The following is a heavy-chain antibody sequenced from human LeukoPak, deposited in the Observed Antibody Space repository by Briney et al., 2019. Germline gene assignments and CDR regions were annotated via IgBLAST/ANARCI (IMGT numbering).Heavy chain of an antibody. Sequence: ASVKVSCKASGYTFTSYDINWVRQATGQGLEWIGRMNPNSGNTGYEQKFRGRVTMTRNTSISTAYMELSSLRSEDTAVYYCARAHPTPIEQQHHYTADLYYYYYYGMDVWGQGTTVTVSS. CDR1: GYTFTSYD. CDR2: MNPNSGNT. D-gene: IGHD2-2*02. V-gene: IGHV1-8*01. J-gene: IGHJ6*02. CDR3: ARAHPTPIEQQHHYTADLYYYYYYGMDV.